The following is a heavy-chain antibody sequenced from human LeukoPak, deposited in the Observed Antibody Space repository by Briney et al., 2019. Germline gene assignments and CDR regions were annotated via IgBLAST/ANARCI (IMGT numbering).Heavy chain of an antibody. D-gene: IGHD3-3*01. CDR1: GGSFSGYY. Sequence: PSETLSLTCAVYGGSFSGYYWSWIRQPPGKGLEWIGEIIHSGSTNYNPSLKNRVTISVDTSKNQFSLKLSSVTAADTAVYYCARGITIFGVVIQPYYYYMDVWGKGTTVTVSS. J-gene: IGHJ6*03. V-gene: IGHV4-34*01. CDR2: IIHSGST. CDR3: ARGITIFGVVIQPYYYYMDV.